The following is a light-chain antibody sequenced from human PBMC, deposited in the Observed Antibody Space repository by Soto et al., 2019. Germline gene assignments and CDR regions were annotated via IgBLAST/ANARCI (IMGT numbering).Light chain of an antibody. CDR1: SGHSNYA. CDR2: LNSDGSY. V-gene: IGLV4-69*01. J-gene: IGLJ2*01. Sequence: QLVLTQSPSASASLGASVRLTCTLSSGHSNYAIAWHQQQPEKGPRYLMKLNSDGSYSKGDGIPDRFSGSSSGAERYLTISSLQSEDEADYYCQTWGTGIHVVFGGGTKLTVL. CDR3: QTWGTGIHVV.